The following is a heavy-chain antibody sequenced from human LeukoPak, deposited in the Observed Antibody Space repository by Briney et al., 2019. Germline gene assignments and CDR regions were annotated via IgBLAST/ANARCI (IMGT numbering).Heavy chain of an antibody. CDR3: ARLGYCSGGSCYPPLFEY. CDR1: GGSISSYY. V-gene: IGHV4-59*08. D-gene: IGHD2-15*01. Sequence: SETLSLTSTVSGGSISSYYWSWIRLPPGKGLEWIGCIYYSGSTNYNPSLKSRVSISVDTSKNQFSLKLSSVTAADTAVYYCARLGYCSGGSCYPPLFEYWGQGTLVTVSS. CDR2: IYYSGST. J-gene: IGHJ4*02.